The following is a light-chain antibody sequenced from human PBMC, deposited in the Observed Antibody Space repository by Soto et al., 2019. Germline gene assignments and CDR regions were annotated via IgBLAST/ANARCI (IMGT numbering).Light chain of an antibody. V-gene: IGKV4-1*01. Sequence: DIVMTQSQDSLAVSLGERATINCKSSQSILYNSNNKNYLAWYQQKPGQPPKLLIYWASTRESGVPDRLSGSGSGTDFTLTISSLQAEDVAVYYCQQYYRSPWTFGQGTKVEIK. CDR3: QQYYRSPWT. CDR2: WAS. J-gene: IGKJ1*01. CDR1: QSILYNSNNKNY.